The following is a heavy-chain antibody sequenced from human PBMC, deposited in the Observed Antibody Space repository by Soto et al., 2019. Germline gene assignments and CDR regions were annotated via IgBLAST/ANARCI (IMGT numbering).Heavy chain of an antibody. CDR3: ATLKPLIGNSYYYYGMDV. Sequence: ASAKGCWKASGGTFSSDAMSGGRQASGQGLEWMGGIIPIFGTANYAQKFQGRVTITADKSTSTAYMELSSLRSEDTAVYYCATLKPLIGNSYYYYGMDVWGQGTTVTVS. CDR1: GGTFSSDA. V-gene: IGHV1-69*06. J-gene: IGHJ6*02. CDR2: IIPIFGTA.